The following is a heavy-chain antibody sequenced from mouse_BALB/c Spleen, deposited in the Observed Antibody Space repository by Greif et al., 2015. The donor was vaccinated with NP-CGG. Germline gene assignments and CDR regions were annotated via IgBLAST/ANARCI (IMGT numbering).Heavy chain of an antibody. CDR3: ARVYYYGSSPFAY. V-gene: IGHV5-6-5*01. CDR2: ISSGGST. D-gene: IGHD1-1*01. J-gene: IGHJ3*01. CDR1: GFAFSSYA. Sequence: EVQRVESGGDLVKPGGSLKLSCAASGFAFSSYAMSWVRQTPERRLEWVASISSGGSTYYPDSVKGRFTISRDNARNILYLQMSSLRSEDTAMYYCARVYYYGSSPFAYWGQGTLVTVSA.